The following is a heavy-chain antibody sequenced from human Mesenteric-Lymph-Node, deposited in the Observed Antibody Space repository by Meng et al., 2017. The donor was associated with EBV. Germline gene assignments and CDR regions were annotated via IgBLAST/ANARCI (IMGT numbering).Heavy chain of an antibody. D-gene: IGHD1-1*01. J-gene: IGHJ5*02. V-gene: IGHV1-18*01. CDR2: ITAYNGDT. Sequence: LVPSGAEVKQPGSSVKVSCKASGYTFSRYGISWVRQAPGQGLEWMGWITAYNGDTNYPQKFQDRVIMTIDTSTRTAYMELRSLRSDDTAIYYCARYDSPGSFDPWGQGTLVTVSS. CDR3: ARYDSPGSFDP. CDR1: GYTFSRYG.